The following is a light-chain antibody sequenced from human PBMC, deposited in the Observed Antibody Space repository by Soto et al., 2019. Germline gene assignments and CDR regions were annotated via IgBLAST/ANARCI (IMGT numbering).Light chain of an antibody. V-gene: IGKV1-39*01. CDR3: QQSYSIPWT. Sequence: DIQMTQSPSSLSASVGDRVTITCRASESISSYVNWYQQRPGKAPKVLIYGASSLQSGVPSRFSGSGYGTDFTLIVSNLQPQDFATYYCQQSYSIPWTFGQGTRVDIK. CDR2: GAS. CDR1: ESISSY. J-gene: IGKJ1*01.